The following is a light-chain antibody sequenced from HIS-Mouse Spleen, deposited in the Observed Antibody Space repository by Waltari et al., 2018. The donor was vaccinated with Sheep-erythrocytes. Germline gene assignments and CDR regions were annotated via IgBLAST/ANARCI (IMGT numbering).Light chain of an antibody. CDR2: WAS. J-gene: IGKJ4*01. V-gene: IGKV4-1*01. CDR3: QQYYSTPLT. CDR1: QSVLYSSNHKHY. Sequence: DIVMTQSPDSLAVSLGERATINCKSSQSVLYSSNHKHYLAWYQQKPGQPPKLLIYWASTRESGVPDRFSGSGSGTDFTLTISSLQAEDVAVYYCQQYYSTPLTFGGGTK.